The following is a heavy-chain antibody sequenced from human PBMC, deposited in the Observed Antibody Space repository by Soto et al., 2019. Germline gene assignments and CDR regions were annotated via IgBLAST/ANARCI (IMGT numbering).Heavy chain of an antibody. CDR2: IWYDGSNK. D-gene: IGHD6-19*01. V-gene: IGHV3-33*01. Sequence: ESGGGVVQPGRSLRLSCAASGFTFSSYGMHWVRQAPGKGLEWVAVIWYDGSNKYYADSVKGRFTISRDNSKNTLYLQMNSLRAEDTAVYYCARDSRTSSGWYRDGMDVWGQGTTVTVSS. CDR1: GFTFSSYG. J-gene: IGHJ6*02. CDR3: ARDSRTSSGWYRDGMDV.